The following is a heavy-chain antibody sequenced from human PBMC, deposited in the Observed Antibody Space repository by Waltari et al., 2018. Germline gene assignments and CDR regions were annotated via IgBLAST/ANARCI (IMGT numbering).Heavy chain of an antibody. V-gene: IGHV1-69-2*01. CDR1: GYTFTAYD. CDR3: ATVGFREEDY. Sequence: VQLVQSGAEVQKPGATVKISCKVSGYTFTAYDMHWVQQAPGKGLEWMGIVDPEDGETIYAEKCQGRVTITADTSTDTAYMELSSLRSEDTAVYYCATVGFREEDYWGQGTLVTVSS. J-gene: IGHJ4*02. D-gene: IGHD3-10*01. CDR2: VDPEDGET.